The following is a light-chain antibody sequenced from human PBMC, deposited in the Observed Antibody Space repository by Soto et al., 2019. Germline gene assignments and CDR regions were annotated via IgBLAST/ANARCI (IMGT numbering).Light chain of an antibody. CDR1: RSFASSY. CDR3: QQYGSSPPYT. Sequence: DMVLTQSPGTLSLSPGERATLSCRASRSFASSYLGWYQQKPGQAPRLLLYAASKRATGIPDRFSGSGSGTDFTLTINRLEPEDSAEYYCQQYGSSPPYTFGQGTKVDIK. J-gene: IGKJ2*01. CDR2: AAS. V-gene: IGKV3-20*01.